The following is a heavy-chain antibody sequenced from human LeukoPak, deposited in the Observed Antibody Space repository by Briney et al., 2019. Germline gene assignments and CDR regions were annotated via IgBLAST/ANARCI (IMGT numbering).Heavy chain of an antibody. J-gene: IGHJ5*02. Sequence: TGGSLRLSCAASGFTFSSYGMHWVRQAPGKGLEWVAVISYEGSNKYYADSVKGRFTISRDNSKNTLYLQMNSLRAEDTAVYYCAKVLPGSNWFYPWGQGTLVTVSS. CDR2: ISYEGSNK. CDR3: AKVLPGSNWFYP. D-gene: IGHD6-25*01. CDR1: GFTFSSYG. V-gene: IGHV3-30*18.